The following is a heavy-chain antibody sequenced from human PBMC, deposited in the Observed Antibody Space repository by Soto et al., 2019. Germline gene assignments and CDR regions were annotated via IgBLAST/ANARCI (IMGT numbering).Heavy chain of an antibody. CDR2: ISSISSYI. D-gene: IGHD3-16*01. CDR1: GFTFSSYS. V-gene: IGHV3-21*01. J-gene: IGHJ6*02. CDR3: ARDWGYYYYYGMDV. Sequence: EVQLVESGGGLVKPGGSLRLSCAASGFTFSSYSMNWVRQAPGKGLEWVSSISSISSYIYYADSVKGRFTISRDNAKNSLYLQMNSLRAEDTAVYYCARDWGYYYYYGMDVWGQGTTVTVSS.